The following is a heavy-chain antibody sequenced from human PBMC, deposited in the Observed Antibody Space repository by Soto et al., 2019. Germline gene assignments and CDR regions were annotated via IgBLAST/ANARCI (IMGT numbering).Heavy chain of an antibody. CDR3: ARDQYCSVSSCFGYPDV. CDR2: IIPALGIT. J-gene: IGHJ6*04. V-gene: IGHV1-69*08. Sequence: QVQLVQSGATVKRPGSSVRVSCQASGDTFSTHTITWVRQAPGQGLEWVGRIIPALGITTYAQRFQGRVTISAVRYTSTAYMVLSSLTSDDTALYYCARDQYCSVSSCFGYPDVRGGGTAVIVSS. D-gene: IGHD2-15*01. CDR1: GDTFSTHT.